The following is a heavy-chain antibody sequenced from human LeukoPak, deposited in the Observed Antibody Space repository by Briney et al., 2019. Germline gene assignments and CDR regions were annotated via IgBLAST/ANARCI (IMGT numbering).Heavy chain of an antibody. J-gene: IGHJ4*02. D-gene: IGHD3-10*01. CDR2: INHSGST. Sequence: TSETLSLTCAVYGGSFSGYYWSWIRQPPGKGLEWIGEINHSGSTNYNPSLMSRVTISVDTSKNQFSLKLSSVTAADTAVYFCARQNYGSAPLRYWGQGTLVTVSS. CDR3: ARQNYGSAPLRY. CDR1: GGSFSGYY. V-gene: IGHV4-34*01.